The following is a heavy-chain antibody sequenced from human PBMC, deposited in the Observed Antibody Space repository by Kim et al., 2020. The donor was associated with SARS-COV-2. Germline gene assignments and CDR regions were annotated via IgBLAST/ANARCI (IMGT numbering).Heavy chain of an antibody. Sequence: SDSGVRPHYADSVKGRFTISRDNSKGTLFLQMNSLRAEDTAVYYCEASDYWGQGSLVTVSS. CDR2: SDSGVRP. CDR3: EASDY. V-gene: IGHV3-23*01. J-gene: IGHJ4*02.